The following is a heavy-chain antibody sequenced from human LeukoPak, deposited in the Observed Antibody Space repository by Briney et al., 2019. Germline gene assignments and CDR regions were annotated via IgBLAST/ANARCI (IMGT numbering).Heavy chain of an antibody. CDR1: GGSISSSSYY. CDR2: IYYSGRT. Sequence: SETLSLTCTVSGGSISSSSYYWGWIRQPPGKGLEWIGSIYYSGRTYYNPSLQSRVTISVDTSKNQLSLKLSSVTAADPAVYYCARHDKNGGNLDAFDIWGQGTMVTVSS. V-gene: IGHV4-39*01. J-gene: IGHJ3*02. D-gene: IGHD4-23*01. CDR3: ARHDKNGGNLDAFDI.